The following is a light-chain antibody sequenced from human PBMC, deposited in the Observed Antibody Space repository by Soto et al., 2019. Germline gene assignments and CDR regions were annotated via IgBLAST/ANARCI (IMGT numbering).Light chain of an antibody. Sequence: DIQMTQSPSSLSASVGDRVTITCRASQNISIYLNWYQQKPGKAPKLLIYTVSNLQSGVPSRFSADGSGTDFTLTISSLQPEDFATYYCQQSSSTPPFPFGPGTKVDIK. CDR1: QNISIY. CDR2: TVS. CDR3: QQSSSTPPFP. J-gene: IGKJ3*01. V-gene: IGKV1-39*01.